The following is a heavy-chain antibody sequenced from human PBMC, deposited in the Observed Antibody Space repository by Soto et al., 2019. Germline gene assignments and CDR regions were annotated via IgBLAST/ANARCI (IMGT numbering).Heavy chain of an antibody. V-gene: IGHV3-48*02. CDR3: ASDRSLGSNWYYYLES. CDR1: GFTFSSRA. J-gene: IGHJ4*02. Sequence: EVQLVESGGGLVQPGGSLRLSCTASGFTFSSRAMNWVRQFPGRGLEWVSYISSSSSNIDYADSVKGRFTVSRDNAKNSLYLQMNTLSDEDTAVYYCASDRSLGSNWYYYLESWGQGPLVTVSS. CDR2: ISSSSSNI. D-gene: IGHD1-20*01.